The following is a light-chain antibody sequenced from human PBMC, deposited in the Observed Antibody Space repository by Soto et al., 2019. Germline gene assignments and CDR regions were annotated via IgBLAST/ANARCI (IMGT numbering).Light chain of an antibody. V-gene: IGLV2-8*01. Sequence: QSALTQPPSASGSPGQSVTISCTGTSSDVGGYNYVSWYQQHPGKAPKLMIYEVSKRPSGVPDRFSGSKSGNTASLTVSGLQAEDEADYYCSSQGVFGTGTKLTVL. CDR3: SSQGV. CDR2: EVS. CDR1: SSDVGGYNY. J-gene: IGLJ1*01.